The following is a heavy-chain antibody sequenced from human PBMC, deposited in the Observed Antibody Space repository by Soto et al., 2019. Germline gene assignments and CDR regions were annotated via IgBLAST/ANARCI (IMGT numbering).Heavy chain of an antibody. V-gene: IGHV1-69*08. D-gene: IGHD3-10*01. J-gene: IGHJ4*02. Sequence: QVQLVQSGAEVKKPGSSVKVSCKASGGTFSPYTINWVRQAPGQGLEWMGRIIPFHGVTNYAQKFQARVTITADKSRSTAKMELSGLGFEETAVYYCTRDWEIAVSTWSFGGFWGRGTRVAVSS. CDR2: IIPFHGVT. CDR1: GGTFSPYT. CDR3: TRDWEIAVSTWSFGGF.